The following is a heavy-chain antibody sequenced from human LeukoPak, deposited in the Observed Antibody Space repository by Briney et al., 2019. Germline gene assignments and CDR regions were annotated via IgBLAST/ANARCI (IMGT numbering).Heavy chain of an antibody. Sequence: GGSLRLSCAASGFTFSSYAMSWVRQAPGKGLEWVSAISGSGGSTYYADSVKGRFTISRDNSKNTLYLQMSSLRAEDTAVYYCAKDPKTYYYDSSGSSDWGQGTLVTVSS. CDR3: AKDPKTYYYDSSGSSD. J-gene: IGHJ4*02. D-gene: IGHD3-22*01. V-gene: IGHV3-23*01. CDR1: GFTFSSYA. CDR2: ISGSGGST.